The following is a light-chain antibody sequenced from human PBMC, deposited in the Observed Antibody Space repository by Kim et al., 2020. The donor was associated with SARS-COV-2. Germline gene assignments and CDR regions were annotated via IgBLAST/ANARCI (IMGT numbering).Light chain of an antibody. V-gene: IGKV1-39*01. CDR2: TAA. J-gene: IGKJ1*01. CDR1: QDISRN. CDR3: QQTYSAYRT. Sequence: VGERVTITCWASQDISRNLNGYQQKPGKAAKLLLYTAASLQSRVPSRFTGSGSETDYTITISSLQPEDFATYYCQQTYSAYRTFGQGTKMDIK.